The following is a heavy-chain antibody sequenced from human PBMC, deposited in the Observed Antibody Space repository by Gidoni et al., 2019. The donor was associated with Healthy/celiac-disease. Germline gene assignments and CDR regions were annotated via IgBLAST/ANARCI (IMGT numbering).Heavy chain of an antibody. D-gene: IGHD3-9*01. J-gene: IGHJ4*02. Sequence: EVQLLESGGGLVQPGGSLSLSCAASGFPFSSYAMSWVRQAPGKGLEWVSAISGSGGSTYYADSVKGRFTISRDNSKNTLYLQMNSLRAEDTAVYYCAKVLYYDILTAPFDYWGQGTLVTVSS. V-gene: IGHV3-23*01. CDR2: ISGSGGST. CDR1: GFPFSSYA. CDR3: AKVLYYDILTAPFDY.